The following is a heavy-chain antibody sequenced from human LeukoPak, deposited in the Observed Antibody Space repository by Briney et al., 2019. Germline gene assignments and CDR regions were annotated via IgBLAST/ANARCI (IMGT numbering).Heavy chain of an antibody. V-gene: IGHV4-59*01. CDR2: IYYSGST. D-gene: IGHD2-15*01. J-gene: IGHJ4*02. CDR3: PRETPGRGVDY. Sequence: PSETLSLTCTVSGGSISSYYWSWIRQPPGKGLEWIGYIYYSGSTNYNPSLKSRVTISVDTSKNQFSLKLSSVTAADTAVYYCPRETPGRGVDYWGQGTLVTVSS. CDR1: GGSISSYY.